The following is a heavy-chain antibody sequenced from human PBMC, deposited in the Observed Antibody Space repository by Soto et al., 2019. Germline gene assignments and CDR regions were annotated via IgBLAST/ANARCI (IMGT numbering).Heavy chain of an antibody. Sequence: ASVKVSCKASGYTFTGYYMHWVRQAPGQGLEWMGWINPNSGGTNYAQKFQGWVTMTRDTSISTAYMELSRLRADDTAVYDCARADSGTQPPDYGGQGTLVTVSS. CDR2: INPNSGGT. CDR3: ARADSGTQPPDY. CDR1: GYTFTGYY. V-gene: IGHV1-2*04. J-gene: IGHJ4*02. D-gene: IGHD1-26*01.